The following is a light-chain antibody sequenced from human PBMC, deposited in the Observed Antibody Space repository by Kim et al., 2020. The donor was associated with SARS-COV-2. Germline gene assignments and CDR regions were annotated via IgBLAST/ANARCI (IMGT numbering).Light chain of an antibody. CDR2: QDS. CDR1: KLGDKY. J-gene: IGLJ3*02. CDR3: QAWDSTWV. V-gene: IGLV3-1*01. Sequence: SYELTQPPSVSVSPGQTASITCSGDKLGDKYACWYQQKPGQSPVLVIYQDSKRPSGIPERFSGSNSGNTATLTIIGTQAMDEADYYCQAWDSTWVFGGGTQLTVL.